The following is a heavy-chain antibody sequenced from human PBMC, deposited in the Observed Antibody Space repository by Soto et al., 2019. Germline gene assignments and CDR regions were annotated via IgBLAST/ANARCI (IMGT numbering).Heavy chain of an antibody. J-gene: IGHJ5*02. V-gene: IGHV7-4-1*02. CDR3: ARDLVAARPYWFDP. D-gene: IGHD6-6*01. CDR2: INTNTGNP. Sequence: VSVKVSCKASGYTFTSYAMNWVRQAPGQGLEWMGWINTNTGNPTYAQGFTGRFVFSLDTSVSTAYLQISSLKAEDTAVYYCARDLVAARPYWFDPWGQGTLVTVSS. CDR1: GYTFTSYA.